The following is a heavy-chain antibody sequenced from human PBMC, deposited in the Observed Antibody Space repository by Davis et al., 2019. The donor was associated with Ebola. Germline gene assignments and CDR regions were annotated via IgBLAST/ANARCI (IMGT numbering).Heavy chain of an antibody. V-gene: IGHV3-21*01. D-gene: IGHD2-21*02. J-gene: IGHJ6*04. Sequence: GESLKIPCAASGFTFSSYWMNWVRQAPGKGLEWVSSMSSSTTYIYYADSMKGRFTISRDNPKNTLYLQMYSLIFENAFVYYCARAAVVTAIQSGMDVWGKGTTVTVSS. CDR2: MSSSTTYI. CDR3: ARAAVVTAIQSGMDV. CDR1: GFTFSSYW.